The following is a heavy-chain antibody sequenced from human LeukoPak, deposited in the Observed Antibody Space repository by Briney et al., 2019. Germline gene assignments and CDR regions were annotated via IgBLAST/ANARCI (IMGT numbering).Heavy chain of an antibody. CDR3: VLIAAAGTAFDY. CDR1: GFTFSSYA. D-gene: IGHD6-13*01. V-gene: IGHV3-30*04. J-gene: IGHJ4*02. CDR2: ISYDGSNK. Sequence: GSLRLSCAASGFTFSSYAMHWVRQAPGKGLEWVAVISYDGSNKYYADSVKGRFTISRDNSKNTLYLQMNSLRAEDTAVYYCVLIAAAGTAFDYWGQGTLVTVSS.